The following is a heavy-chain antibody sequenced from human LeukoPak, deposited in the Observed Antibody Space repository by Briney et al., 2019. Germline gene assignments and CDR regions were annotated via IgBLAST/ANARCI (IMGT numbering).Heavy chain of an antibody. V-gene: IGHV4-31*03. Sequence: SQTLSLTCTASGGSISSGGYYWSWIRQHPGKGLEWIGYIYYSGSTYYNPSLKSRVTISVDTSKNQFSLKLSSVTAADTAVYYCARVVVVPANWFDPWGQGTLVTVSS. CDR1: GGSISSGGYY. CDR2: IYYSGST. CDR3: ARVVVVPANWFDP. D-gene: IGHD2-2*01. J-gene: IGHJ5*02.